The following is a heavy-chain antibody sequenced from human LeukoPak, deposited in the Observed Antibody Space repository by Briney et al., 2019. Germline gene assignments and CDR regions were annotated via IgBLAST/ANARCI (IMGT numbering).Heavy chain of an antibody. V-gene: IGHV3-23*01. J-gene: IGHJ4*02. Sequence: GGSLRFSCAASGFTFSSYAMSWVRQAPGKGLEWVSAISGSGGSTYYADSVKGRFTISRDNSKNTLYLQMNSLRAEDTAVYYCAKDSYVYYGDYSIRWGQGTLVIVSS. CDR1: GFTFSSYA. CDR3: AKDSYVYYGDYSIR. CDR2: ISGSGGST. D-gene: IGHD4-17*01.